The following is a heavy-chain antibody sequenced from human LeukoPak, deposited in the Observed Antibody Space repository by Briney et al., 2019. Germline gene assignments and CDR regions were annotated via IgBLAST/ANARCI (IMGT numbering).Heavy chain of an antibody. Sequence: GGSLRLPCAASGFTFSDYYMSWIRQAPGKGLEWVSYISSTSSYTNYADSVKGRFTISRDNTKNSLYLQMNSLRAEDTAVYYCARDRGYSSGWYSAFDIWGQGTMVTVSS. CDR1: GFTFSDYY. J-gene: IGHJ3*02. D-gene: IGHD6-19*01. CDR2: ISSTSSYT. V-gene: IGHV3-11*06. CDR3: ARDRGYSSGWYSAFDI.